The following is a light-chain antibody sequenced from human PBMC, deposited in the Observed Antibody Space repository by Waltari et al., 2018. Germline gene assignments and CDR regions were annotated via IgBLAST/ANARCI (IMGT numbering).Light chain of an antibody. J-gene: IGKJ5*01. Sequence: EIVLTQSPGTLSWSPGERATPSCRASQSVSSSYLAWYQQKPGQAPRLLIYGASSRATGIPDRFSGSGSGTDFTLTISRLEPEDFAVYYCQQYGSSLLTFGQGTRLEIK. CDR1: QSVSSSY. CDR3: QQYGSSLLT. CDR2: GAS. V-gene: IGKV3-20*01.